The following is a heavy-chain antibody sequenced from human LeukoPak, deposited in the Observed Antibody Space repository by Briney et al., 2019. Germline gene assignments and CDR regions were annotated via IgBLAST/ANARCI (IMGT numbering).Heavy chain of an antibody. CDR2: IKPNSGGT. CDR3: ARGFDGPNAFDI. V-gene: IGHV1-2*02. Sequence: VASVKVSCKASGYTFTGHYMHWVRQTPGQGPEWMGWIKPNSGGTNYAQKFQGRVTMTRDTSISTAYMELSRLRSDDTAVYYCARGFDGPNAFDIWGQGTMVTVSS. J-gene: IGHJ3*02. CDR1: GYTFTGHY. D-gene: IGHD3-9*01.